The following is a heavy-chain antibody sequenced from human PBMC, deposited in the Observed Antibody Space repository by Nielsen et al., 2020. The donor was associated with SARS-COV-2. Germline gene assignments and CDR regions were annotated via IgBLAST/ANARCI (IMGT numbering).Heavy chain of an antibody. CDR1: GYTFTSYA. CDR2: INTNTGNP. Sequence: ASVKVSCKASGYTFTSYAMNWVRQAPGQGLEWMGWINTNTGNPTYAQGFTGRFVFSLDTSVSTAYLQISSLKAEDTAVYYCARDMYCSGGSCYYFDYWGQGTLVTVSS. D-gene: IGHD2-15*01. J-gene: IGHJ4*02. V-gene: IGHV7-4-1*02. CDR3: ARDMYCSGGSCYYFDY.